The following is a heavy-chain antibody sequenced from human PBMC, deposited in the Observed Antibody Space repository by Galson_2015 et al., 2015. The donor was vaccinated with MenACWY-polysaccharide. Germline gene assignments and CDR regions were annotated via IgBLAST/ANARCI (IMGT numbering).Heavy chain of an antibody. J-gene: IGHJ4*02. D-gene: IGHD3-10*01. CDR2: ISGGGITT. CDR1: GFAFSSYA. V-gene: IGHV3-23*01. CDR3: ARDALMAPVDY. Sequence: SLRLSCAASGFAFSSYAMSWVRQAPGKGLEWVSVISGGGITTNYADSVKGRFTISRDNSKNTLYLQVNSLRLEDTAVYYCARDALMAPVDYWGQGTLVTVSS.